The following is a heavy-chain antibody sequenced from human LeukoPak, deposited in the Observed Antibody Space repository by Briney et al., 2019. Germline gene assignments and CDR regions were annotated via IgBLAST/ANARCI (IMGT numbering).Heavy chain of an antibody. CDR2: IRYDGSNK. CDR3: AKDSRFGELSPLDY. Sequence: GSLRLSCAASGFTFSSYGMHWVRPAPGKGLEWVAFIRYDGSNKYYADSVKGRFTISRDNSKNTLYLQMNSLRAEDTAVYYCAKDSRFGELSPLDYWGQGTLVTVSS. V-gene: IGHV3-30*02. D-gene: IGHD3-10*01. CDR1: GFTFSSYG. J-gene: IGHJ4*02.